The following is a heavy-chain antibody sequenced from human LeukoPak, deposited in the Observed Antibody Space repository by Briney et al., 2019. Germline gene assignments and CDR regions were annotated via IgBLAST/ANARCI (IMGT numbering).Heavy chain of an antibody. D-gene: IGHD3-22*01. CDR1: GGSFSGYY. CDR2: ISHSGST. V-gene: IGHV4-34*01. J-gene: IGHJ4*02. Sequence: PSGTLSLTCAVYGGSFSGYYWSWIRQPPGKGLEWIGEISHSGSTNYNPSLKSRVTISVDTSKNQFSLKLSSVTAADTAVYYCARGIYYDSSGPDYWGQGTLVTVSS. CDR3: ARGIYYDSSGPDY.